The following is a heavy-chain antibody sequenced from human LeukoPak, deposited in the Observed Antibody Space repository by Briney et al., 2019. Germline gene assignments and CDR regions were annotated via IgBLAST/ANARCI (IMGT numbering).Heavy chain of an antibody. V-gene: IGHV3-23*01. CDR2: ISGSGGST. CDR1: GFTFSSYG. J-gene: IGHJ4*02. D-gene: IGHD3-9*01. CDR3: AKDLGYYDILTGYSRLFDY. Sequence: GGSLRLSCAASGFTFSSYGMSWVRQAPGKGLEWVSAISGSGGSTYYADSVKGRFTISRDNSKNTLYLQMNSLRAEDTAVYYCAKDLGYYDILTGYSRLFDYWGQGTLVTVSS.